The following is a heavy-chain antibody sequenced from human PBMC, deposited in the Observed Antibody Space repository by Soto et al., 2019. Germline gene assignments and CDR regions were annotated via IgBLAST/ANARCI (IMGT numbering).Heavy chain of an antibody. CDR1: GFTFDDYA. D-gene: IGHD3-3*01. CDR2: ISWNSGSI. Sequence: EVQLVESGGGLVQPGRSLRLSCAASGFTFDDYAMHWVRQAPGKGLEWVSGISWNSGSIGYADSVKGRFTIARDNVKSSLYLQMNSLRAEDTALYYCEKDAGLRFLEWLLGGNAFDIWGQGTMVTVSS. J-gene: IGHJ3*02. CDR3: EKDAGLRFLEWLLGGNAFDI. V-gene: IGHV3-9*01.